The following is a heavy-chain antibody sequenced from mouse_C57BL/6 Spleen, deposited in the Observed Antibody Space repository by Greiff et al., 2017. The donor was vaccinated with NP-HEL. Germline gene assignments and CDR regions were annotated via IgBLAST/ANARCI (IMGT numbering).Heavy chain of an antibody. CDR1: GYTFTSYW. Sequence: QVQLQQPGAELVRPGSSVKLSCKASGYTFTSYWMHWVKQRPIQGLEWIGNIDPSDSATHYNQKFKDKSTLTVDKSSSTAYMQLSSLTSEDSAVYYCARRTDYGSSYVGWFAYWGQGTLVTVSA. J-gene: IGHJ3*01. CDR3: ARRTDYGSSYVGWFAY. CDR2: IDPSDSAT. D-gene: IGHD1-1*01. V-gene: IGHV1-52*01.